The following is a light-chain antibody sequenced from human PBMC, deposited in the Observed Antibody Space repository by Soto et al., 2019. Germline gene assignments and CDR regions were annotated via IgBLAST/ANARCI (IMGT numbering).Light chain of an antibody. J-gene: IGKJ1*01. V-gene: IGKV3-15*01. CDR3: QQYNNWPRT. CDR2: GAS. Sequence: EIVMTQSPPTLSVSPGERATLSCRASQSVTYNLAWYQQTPGQAPRLLIYGASTRATGIPARFSGSGSGTEFTLTISSLQSEDFAVYYCQQYNNWPRTFGQGTKVDI. CDR1: QSVTYN.